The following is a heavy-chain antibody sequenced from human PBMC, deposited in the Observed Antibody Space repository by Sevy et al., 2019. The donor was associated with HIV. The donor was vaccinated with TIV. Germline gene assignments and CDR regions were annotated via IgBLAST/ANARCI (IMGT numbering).Heavy chain of an antibody. J-gene: IGHJ4*02. CDR2: VYHTGST. D-gene: IGHD3-22*01. CDR3: AREPYFFDKGGYYWDY. Sequence: SETLSLTCAVSGVSVSSDTYYWSWIRQPPGKGLEWIGYVYHTGSTNYSPSFKSRVTISVDTSKTQFSLRLFSVAAADTAVDYCAREPYFFDKGGYYWDYWGQGALVTVSS. CDR1: GVSVSSDTYY. V-gene: IGHV4-61*01.